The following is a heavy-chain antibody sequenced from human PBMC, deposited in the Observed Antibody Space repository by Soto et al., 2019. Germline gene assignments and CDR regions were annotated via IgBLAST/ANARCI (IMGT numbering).Heavy chain of an antibody. Sequence: EIELLESGGGLVQPGGSLRLSCAASGFTFTTYAMGWVRQAPGKGLEWVSSISGSGAGTFYADSVKGRFTISRDNAKKMVYLQMIGLRADDTAVYYCAKEALTVAGNNFDSWGQGTLVTVSS. CDR3: AKEALTVAGNNFDS. CDR2: ISGSGAGT. D-gene: IGHD6-19*01. V-gene: IGHV3-23*01. J-gene: IGHJ4*02. CDR1: GFTFTTYA.